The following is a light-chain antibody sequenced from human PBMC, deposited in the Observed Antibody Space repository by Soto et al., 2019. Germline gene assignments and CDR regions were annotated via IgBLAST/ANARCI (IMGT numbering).Light chain of an antibody. CDR1: QSISSW. Sequence: DIQMTQSPSTLSASVGDRVTITCRASQSISSWLAWYQQKPGEAPKLLIYDASALPRGVPSRFSGSGSGTKFTLTIASLQPDDFATYYCQQYETFLGTFGPGTKVDIK. CDR3: QQYETFLGT. J-gene: IGKJ1*01. V-gene: IGKV1-5*01. CDR2: DAS.